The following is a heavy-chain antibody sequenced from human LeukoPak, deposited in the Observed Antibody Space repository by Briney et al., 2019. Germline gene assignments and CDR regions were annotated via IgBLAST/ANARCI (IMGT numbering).Heavy chain of an antibody. V-gene: IGHV3-33*01. CDR1: GFTFSTCG. CDR3: ARGYYDILTGLPI. D-gene: IGHD3-9*01. CDR2: IWYDGSNK. J-gene: IGHJ3*02. Sequence: GGSLRLSCAASGFTFSTCGMHWVRQAPGKGLEWVAVIWYDGSNKYYADSVKGRFTISRGNSKDTLYLQMNCLRGEDTAIYYCARGYYDILTGLPIWGQGTMVTVSS.